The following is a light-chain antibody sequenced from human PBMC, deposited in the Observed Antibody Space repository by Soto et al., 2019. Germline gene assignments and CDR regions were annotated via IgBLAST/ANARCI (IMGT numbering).Light chain of an antibody. V-gene: IGKV1-5*01. Sequence: DFHITQSPSTLSASVGDRVTITCRASQSLNSRLAWYQHRPGKAPRLLIYDASTLESGVPSRFSGSGSGTEFTLTINNLQPDDLATYICQQYKSYSTFGRGTKVDIK. CDR2: DAS. CDR3: QQYKSYST. CDR1: QSLNSR. J-gene: IGKJ1*01.